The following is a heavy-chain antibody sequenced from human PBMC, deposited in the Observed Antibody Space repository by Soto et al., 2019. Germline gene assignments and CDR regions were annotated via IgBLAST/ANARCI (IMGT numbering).Heavy chain of an antibody. CDR2: TGLNGRTT. CDR1: GFTFRTSA. Sequence: EVQLLESGGGLVQPGGSLRLSCAASGFTFRTSAMTWVRQAPGKGLEWVSTTGLNGRTTYYADSVKGRFTVSRDNSKNTLDLQMSSLRAEDTAVYYCATVHGTSRSFDSWGQGTLVTVSS. V-gene: IGHV3-23*01. CDR3: ATVHGTSRSFDS. J-gene: IGHJ4*02.